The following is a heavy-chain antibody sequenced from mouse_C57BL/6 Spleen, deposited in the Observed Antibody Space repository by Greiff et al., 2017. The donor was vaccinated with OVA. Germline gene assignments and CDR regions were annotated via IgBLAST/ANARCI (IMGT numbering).Heavy chain of an antibody. Sequence: VQLQQSGPELVKPGASVKISCKASGYTFTDYYMNWVKQSHGKSLEWIGDINPNNGGTSYNQKFKGKATLTVDKSSSTAYMELRSLTSEDSAVYYCARKRNDYDGGFDYWGQGTTLTVSS. CDR3: ARKRNDYDGGFDY. CDR1: GYTFTDYY. CDR2: INPNNGGT. J-gene: IGHJ2*01. V-gene: IGHV1-26*01. D-gene: IGHD2-4*01.